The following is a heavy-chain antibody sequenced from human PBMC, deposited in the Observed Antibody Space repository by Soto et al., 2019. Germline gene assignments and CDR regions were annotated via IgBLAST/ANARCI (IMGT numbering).Heavy chain of an antibody. CDR1: GFTFSSYA. CDR3: AKDNYASGSSSYYHFYGMDV. D-gene: IGHD3-10*01. Sequence: EVQLLESGGGLVQPGGSLRLSCVASGFTFSSYAMNWVRQAPGKGLEWVSSITGSGANIYTADSVKGRFTISRDNSXNTLHLQINGLRVEDTAVYYCAKDNYASGSSSYYHFYGMDVWGQGTTVTVSS. CDR2: ITGSGANI. J-gene: IGHJ6*02. V-gene: IGHV3-23*01.